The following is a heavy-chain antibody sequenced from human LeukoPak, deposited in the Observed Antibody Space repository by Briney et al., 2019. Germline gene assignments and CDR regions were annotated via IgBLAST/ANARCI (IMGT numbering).Heavy chain of an antibody. CDR2: VLPGGVT. Sequence: GGSLRLSCAVSGFSVRANHMAWVRQGPGKGLEWVSVVLPGGVTHYTDSLKDRFTISTDNSNNTLYLQLDSLRAEDTALYYCVRERDYDTYFDYWGRGTLVTVSS. V-gene: IGHV3-53*01. D-gene: IGHD3-22*01. CDR3: VRERDYDTYFDY. CDR1: GFSVRANH. J-gene: IGHJ4*02.